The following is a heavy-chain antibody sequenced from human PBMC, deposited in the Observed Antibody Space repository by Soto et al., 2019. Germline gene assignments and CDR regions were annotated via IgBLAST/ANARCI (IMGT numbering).Heavy chain of an antibody. CDR1: GGTFNTYA. CDR2: IISILGTG. D-gene: IGHD1-1*01. V-gene: IGHV1-69*01. Sequence: QVQLVQSGAEVKKPGSSVKVSCKASGGTFNTYAITWVRQVPGQGLEWMGGIISILGTGNYAQNFQGRLTITADESTSTAYMELSRLRFEDTAVYYCARRAETNGWNGFGADKYYFDFWGQGTLVTVSS. CDR3: ARRAETNGWNGFGADKYYFDF. J-gene: IGHJ4*02.